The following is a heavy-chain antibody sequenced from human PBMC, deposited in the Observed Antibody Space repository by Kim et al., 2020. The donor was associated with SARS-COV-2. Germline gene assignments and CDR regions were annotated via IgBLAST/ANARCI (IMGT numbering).Heavy chain of an antibody. V-gene: IGHV3-30*04. Sequence: GGSLRLSCAASGFTFSSYAMHWVRQAPGKGLEWVAVISYDGTNKYYADSVKGRFTISRDNSKNTLYLQMNSLRAEDTAVYYCARFPPAYGMDVWGQGTTVTVSS. CDR1: GFTFSSYA. CDR3: ARFPPAYGMDV. J-gene: IGHJ6*02. CDR2: ISYDGTNK.